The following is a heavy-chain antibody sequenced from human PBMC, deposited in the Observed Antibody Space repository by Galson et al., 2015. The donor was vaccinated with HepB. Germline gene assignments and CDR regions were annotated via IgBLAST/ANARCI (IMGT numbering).Heavy chain of an antibody. J-gene: IGHJ4*02. CDR3: ARHGGHDYGDYSRGDYFDY. CDR2: IYSGGRT. CDR1: DFTVSTQY. D-gene: IGHD4-17*01. V-gene: IGHV3-53*04. Sequence: SLRLSCAASDFTVSTQYLSWVRQAPGKGLEWVSIIYSGGRTEYADSVKGRFTISRHNSRNTVYLQMNSLRHEDTAVYYCARHGGHDYGDYSRGDYFDYWGQGTLVTVSS.